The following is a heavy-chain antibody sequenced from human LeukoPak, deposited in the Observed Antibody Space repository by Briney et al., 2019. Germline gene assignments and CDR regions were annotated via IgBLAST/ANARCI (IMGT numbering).Heavy chain of an antibody. V-gene: IGHV3-23*01. CDR1: GFTFTSYA. J-gene: IGHJ4*02. CDR2: ISGDGEST. Sequence: GGSLRLSCAASGFTFTSYALDWVRQAPGKGLEWISVISGDGESTHYADSVKGRFTISRDDSKNTLYLQMNSLKTEDTAVYYCTTEPSYGDYGGGVDYWGQGTLVTVSS. CDR3: TTEPSYGDYGGGVDY. D-gene: IGHD4-17*01.